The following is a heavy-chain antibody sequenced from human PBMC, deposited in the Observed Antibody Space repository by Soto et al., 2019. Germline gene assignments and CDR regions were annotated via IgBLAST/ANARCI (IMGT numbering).Heavy chain of an antibody. Sequence: PGGSLRLSCAASGFTFSGSAMHWVRQASGKGLEWVGRIRSKANSYATAYAASVKGRFTISRDDSKNTAYLQMNSLKTEDTAVYYCTYHCSGGSCYWHYYGMDVWGQGTTVTVSS. D-gene: IGHD2-15*01. CDR3: TYHCSGGSCYWHYYGMDV. V-gene: IGHV3-73*01. CDR2: IRSKANSYAT. CDR1: GFTFSGSA. J-gene: IGHJ6*02.